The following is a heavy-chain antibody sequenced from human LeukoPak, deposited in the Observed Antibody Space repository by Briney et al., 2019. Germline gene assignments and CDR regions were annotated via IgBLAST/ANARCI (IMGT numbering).Heavy chain of an antibody. J-gene: IGHJ4*02. CDR3: LRDEVGATTEFDY. V-gene: IGHV3-69-1*02. D-gene: IGHD1-26*01. CDR1: GFTFSDYY. Sequence: GGSLRLSCAASGFTFSDYYMSWIRQAPGKGLEWLSYIGSSNTIYSADSVEGRFTISRDNAKNSLYLQMNGLRAEDTAVYYCLRDEVGATTEFDYWGQGTLVTVAS. CDR2: IGSSNTI.